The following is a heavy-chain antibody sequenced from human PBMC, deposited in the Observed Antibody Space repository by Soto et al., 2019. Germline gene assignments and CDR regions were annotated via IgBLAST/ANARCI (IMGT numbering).Heavy chain of an antibody. D-gene: IGHD3-16*01. CDR1: GFSFSSSW. CDR2: IKEDGSEE. CDR3: ARDRGWGASDI. J-gene: IGHJ3*02. Sequence: EVQLVESGGGLVQPGGSLRLSCAASGFSFSSSWMNWVRQAPGKGLEWVASIKEDGSEEYYVGSVEGRFTISRDNAKKSLFLQMNSLRGEDTAVYHCARDRGWGASDIWGQGTMVTVSS. V-gene: IGHV3-7*01.